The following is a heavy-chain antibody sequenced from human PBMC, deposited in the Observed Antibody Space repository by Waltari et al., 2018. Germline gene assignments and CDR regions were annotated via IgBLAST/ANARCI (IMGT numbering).Heavy chain of an antibody. CDR1: GFTFSSYG. J-gene: IGHJ4*02. CDR2: IRYDGSNK. D-gene: IGHD6-13*01. CDR3: AKREDTAMGIAAAGAPAFDY. V-gene: IGHV3-30*02. Sequence: QVQLVESGGGVVQPGGSLRSSGAASGFTFSSYGMHGVRPAQGKGQGWVAFIRYDGSNKYYADSVKGRFTISRDNSKNTLYLQMNSLRAEDTAVYYCAKREDTAMGIAAAGAPAFDYWGQGTLVTVSS.